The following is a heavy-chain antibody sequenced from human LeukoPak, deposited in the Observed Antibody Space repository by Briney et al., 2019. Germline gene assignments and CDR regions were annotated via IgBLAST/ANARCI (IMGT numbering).Heavy chain of an antibody. J-gene: IGHJ1*01. Sequence: ASVKVSCKASGYTFSSYAISWVRQAPGQGLDWMGWISLYNPKTNYAQKFQGRVTMTTDTSTSTAYMELMSLRSDDTAVYYCAIFGVAGDPSSAEYSQHWGQGTLVTVSS. CDR1: GYTFSSYA. CDR3: AIFGVAGDPSSAEYSQH. CDR2: ISLYNPKT. V-gene: IGHV1-18*01. D-gene: IGHD6-19*01.